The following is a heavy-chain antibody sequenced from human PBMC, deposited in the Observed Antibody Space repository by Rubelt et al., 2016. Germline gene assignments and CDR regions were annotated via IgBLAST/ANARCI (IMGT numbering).Heavy chain of an antibody. CDR1: GFTFSSCA. CDR3: AREGFVEENY. V-gene: IGHV3-48*01. Sequence: QLVESGGGLVQPGGSLRLSCSASGFTFSSCAMYWVRQAPGKGLEWVSYISSSSSTIYYADSVKGRFTISRDSAKNSLYLQMNSLKAEDTAVYYCAREGFVEENYWGQGTLVTVSA. D-gene: IGHD2-15*01. J-gene: IGHJ4*02. CDR2: ISSSSSTI.